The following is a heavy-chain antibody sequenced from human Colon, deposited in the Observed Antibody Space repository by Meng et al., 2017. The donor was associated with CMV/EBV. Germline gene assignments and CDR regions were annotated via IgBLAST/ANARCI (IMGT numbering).Heavy chain of an antibody. D-gene: IGHD5-12*01. Sequence: QITLKQSGPTLVKPTQTLTLACTFSGFSFITDKAGVGWIRHPPGKALEWLGFIYWDDGTRYSPSLKTRLTITRDTSKNQVILTMTNMDPADTATYYCVRRSYSGQDDYWGQGALVTVSS. CDR2: IYWDDGT. CDR1: GFSFITDKAG. V-gene: IGHV2-5*02. J-gene: IGHJ4*02. CDR3: VRRSYSGQDDY.